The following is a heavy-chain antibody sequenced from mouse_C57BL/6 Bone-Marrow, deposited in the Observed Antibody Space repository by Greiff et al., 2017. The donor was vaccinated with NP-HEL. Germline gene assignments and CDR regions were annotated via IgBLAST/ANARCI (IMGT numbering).Heavy chain of an antibody. J-gene: IGHJ4*01. Sequence: VQLQQPGAELVKPGASVKLSCKASGYTFTSYWMQWVKQRPGQGLEWIGEIDPSDSYTNYNQKFKGKATLTVDTSSSTAYMQLSSLTSEDSAVHYCARGTVVATDAMDYWGQGTSVTVSS. CDR3: ARGTVVATDAMDY. CDR2: IDPSDSYT. D-gene: IGHD1-1*01. V-gene: IGHV1-50*01. CDR1: GYTFTSYW.